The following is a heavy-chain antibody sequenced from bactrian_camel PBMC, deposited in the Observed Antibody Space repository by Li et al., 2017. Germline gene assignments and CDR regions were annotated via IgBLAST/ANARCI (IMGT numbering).Heavy chain of an antibody. V-gene: IGHV3S25*01. J-gene: IGHJ4*01. CDR3: TRSSKKDSSY. D-gene: IGHD5*01. CDR2: IAEGGGTT. Sequence: QLVESGGGLVQPGGSLTLSCAASGFAFSGYWMHWVRQAPGKGLEWVSGIAEGGGTTYYGSSVQGRFTISRDNAKNTVSLRMYVLKPEDTAVYYCTRSSKKDSSYWGQGTQVTVS. CDR1: GFAFSGYW.